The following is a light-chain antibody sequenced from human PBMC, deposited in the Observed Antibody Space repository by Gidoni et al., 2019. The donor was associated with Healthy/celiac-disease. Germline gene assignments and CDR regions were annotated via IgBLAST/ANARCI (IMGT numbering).Light chain of an antibody. CDR2: GAA. Sequence: DIVLTQSPVTLSLSPGERATRSCRASQSVSSSYLAWYQPKPGPAPRLLIYGAASRATGIPDRFSGSGSGTDFTLTISRLEPEDFAVYYCQQYGSSPLTFGGGTKVEIK. J-gene: IGKJ4*01. V-gene: IGKV3-20*01. CDR3: QQYGSSPLT. CDR1: QSVSSSY.